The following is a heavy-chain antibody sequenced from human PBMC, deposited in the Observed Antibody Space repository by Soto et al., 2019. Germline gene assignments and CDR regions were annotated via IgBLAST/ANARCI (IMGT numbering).Heavy chain of an antibody. CDR3: ALALGPTTGLDY. CDR1: GAPTVSHYP. CDR2: IFNSGTT. J-gene: IGHJ4*02. V-gene: IGHV4-31*02. Sequence: QVQLQESGPGLVKPSQTLSLTCSVSGAPTVSHYPWTGFRQPPGKGLEWMGYIFNSGTTFYNPSLTSRLSISMDTSGNHFSLELRSVTAADTAVYYCALALGPTTGLDYWGQGTLVTVSS. D-gene: IGHD1-26*01.